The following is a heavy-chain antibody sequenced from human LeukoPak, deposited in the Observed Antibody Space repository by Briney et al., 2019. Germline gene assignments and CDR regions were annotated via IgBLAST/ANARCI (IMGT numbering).Heavy chain of an antibody. CDR3: ARDYDFWSGYDNWFDP. CDR2: ISAYNGNT. CDR1: GYTFTSYG. Sequence: GASVKVSCKASGYTFTSYGISWVRQAPGQGLEWMGCISAYNGNTNYAQKLQGRVTMTTDTSTSTAYMELRSLRSDDTAVYYCARDYDFWSGYDNWFDPWGQGTLVTVSS. V-gene: IGHV1-18*01. J-gene: IGHJ5*02. D-gene: IGHD3-3*01.